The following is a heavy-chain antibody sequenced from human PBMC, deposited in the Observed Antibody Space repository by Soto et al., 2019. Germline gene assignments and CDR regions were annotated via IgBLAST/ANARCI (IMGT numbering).Heavy chain of an antibody. CDR3: ATGGWYYYQPLGS. Sequence: GGSLRLSCAASGFTFSNYWLLWVRQAPGKGPVWVSSINGVGSDTTYAGSVKGRFTISRDSAKNTLYLQMNSLRAEAMAVYYCATGGWYYYQPLGSRGQGSLVVVS. D-gene: IGHD2-8*01. CDR2: INGVGSDT. V-gene: IGHV3-74*01. CDR1: GFTFSNYW. J-gene: IGHJ4*02.